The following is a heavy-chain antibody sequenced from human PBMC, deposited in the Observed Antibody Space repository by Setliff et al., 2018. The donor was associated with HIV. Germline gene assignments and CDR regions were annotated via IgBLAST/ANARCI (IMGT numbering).Heavy chain of an antibody. J-gene: IGHJ6*03. V-gene: IGHV1-69*02. CDR1: RSTFNSHT. Sequence: GASVKVSCKASRSTFNSHTINWVRQAPGQGLDWMGRIIPILGVANYAQRFQGKVTITADKSTSTAYMELTSLRFDDTAMYYCVRGVQSPPHYPYYYMDVWGEGTMVPVSS. CDR3: VRGVQSPPHYPYYYMDV. D-gene: IGHD3-3*01. CDR2: IIPILGVA.